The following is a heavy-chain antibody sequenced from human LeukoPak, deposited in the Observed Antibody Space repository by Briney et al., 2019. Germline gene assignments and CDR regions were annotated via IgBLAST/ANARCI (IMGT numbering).Heavy chain of an antibody. Sequence: ASVTLTCNASGYTFTSSTFTWVRQAPGQGLEWMGWISGYNGNTKYGQDFQGRVTMTTDTSTTTAYMQLRSLRSADTAVYYCARGGQGGRNLFYYWGKGDLFTVSS. V-gene: IGHV1-18*01. D-gene: IGHD1-26*01. CDR2: ISGYNGNT. CDR3: ARGGQGGRNLFYY. CDR1: GYTFTSST. J-gene: IGHJ4*02.